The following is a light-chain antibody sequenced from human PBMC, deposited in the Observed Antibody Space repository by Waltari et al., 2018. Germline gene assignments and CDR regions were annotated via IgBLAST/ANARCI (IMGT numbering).Light chain of an antibody. CDR2: AAS. V-gene: IGKV1-8*01. Sequence: AIRMTQSPSSFSASTGDRVTITCRASQGISSYLAWYQQKPGKAPKLLIYAASTLQSGVPSRFSCSGSGTDFTLTISCLQSEDFATYYCQQYYSYLYTFGQGTKLEIK. CDR1: QGISSY. CDR3: QQYYSYLYT. J-gene: IGKJ2*01.